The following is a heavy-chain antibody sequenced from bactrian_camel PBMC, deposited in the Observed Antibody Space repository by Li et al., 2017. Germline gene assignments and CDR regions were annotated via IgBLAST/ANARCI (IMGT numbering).Heavy chain of an antibody. CDR1: GGTTSGLTIREVC. D-gene: IGHD1*01. Sequence: QVQLVESGGGSMQAGESLKLSCAASGGTTSGLTIREVCMGWSRQAPDKEREAVARIYSDGSTIYGESTEGRFTVSRDNDKNLLFLQMSNLKPEDSAMYYCAARSVGWCPLFEHWLGKRAYTPGGYFANWGQGTQVTVS. CDR3: AARSVGWCPLFEHWLGKRAYTPGGYFAN. CDR2: IYSDGST. J-gene: IGHJ6*01. V-gene: IGHV3S53*01.